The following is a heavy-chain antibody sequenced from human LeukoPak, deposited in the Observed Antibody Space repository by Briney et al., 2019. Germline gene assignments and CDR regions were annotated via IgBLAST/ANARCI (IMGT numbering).Heavy chain of an antibody. J-gene: IGHJ4*02. Sequence: SETLSLTCAVYGGSFSGYYWSWIRQPPGKGLEWIGEINHSGSTNYNPSLKSRVTILVDTSKNQFSLKLSSVTAADTAVYYCARTYYYGSGSFTHWGQGTLVTVSS. CDR2: INHSGST. CDR3: ARTYYYGSGSFTH. D-gene: IGHD3-10*01. V-gene: IGHV4-34*01. CDR1: GGSFSGYY.